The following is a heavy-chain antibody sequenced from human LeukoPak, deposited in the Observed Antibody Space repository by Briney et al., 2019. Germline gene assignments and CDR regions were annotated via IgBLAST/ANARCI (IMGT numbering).Heavy chain of an antibody. CDR3: ARDDYRMSWRVTIFPAFDP. Sequence: ASVKVSCKASGYTFTSYGISWVRQAPGQGLEWMAWISGYNGDTKYAQKFQGRVTVTTDTSTSTAFMELRSLRSDDTAMYYCARDDYRMSWRVTIFPAFDPWGQGTLVTVS. CDR1: GYTFTSYG. CDR2: ISGYNGDT. J-gene: IGHJ5*02. D-gene: IGHD3-3*01. V-gene: IGHV1-18*01.